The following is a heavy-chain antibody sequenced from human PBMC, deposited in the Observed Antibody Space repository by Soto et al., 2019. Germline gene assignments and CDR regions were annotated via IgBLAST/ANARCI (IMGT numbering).Heavy chain of an antibody. CDR1: GGTFSSYT. CDR2: IIPILGIA. CDR3: ARGGIAVAGTSDAFDI. D-gene: IGHD6-19*01. Sequence: QVQLVQSGAEVKKPGSSVKVSCKASGGTFSSYTISWVRQAPGQGLERMGRIIPILGIANYAQKFQGRVTITADKSTSTAYMELSSLRSEDTAVYYCARGGIAVAGTSDAFDIWGQGTMVTVSS. V-gene: IGHV1-69*02. J-gene: IGHJ3*02.